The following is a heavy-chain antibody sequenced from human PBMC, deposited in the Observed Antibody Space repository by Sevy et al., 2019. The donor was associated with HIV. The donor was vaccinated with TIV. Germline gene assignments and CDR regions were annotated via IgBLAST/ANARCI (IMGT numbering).Heavy chain of an antibody. J-gene: IGHJ3*02. V-gene: IGHV4-59*01. CDR1: GGSISSYY. D-gene: IGHD1-26*01. CDR2: IYYSGST. Sequence: SETLSLTCTVSGGSISSYYWSWIRQPPGKGLEWIGYIYYSGSTNYNPSLKSRVTISVDTSKNQFSLKLSSVTAADTAVYYCARDPSGSYGDAFDIWGQGTMVTVSS. CDR3: ARDPSGSYGDAFDI.